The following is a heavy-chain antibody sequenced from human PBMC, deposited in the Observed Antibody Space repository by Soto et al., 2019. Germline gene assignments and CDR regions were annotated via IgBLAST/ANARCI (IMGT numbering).Heavy chain of an antibody. CDR2: IIPIFGTA. V-gene: IGHV1-69*13. Sequence: GASVKVSCKASGGTFSSYAISWVRQAPGQGLEWMGGIIPIFGTANYAQKFQGRVTITADESTSTAYMELSSLRSEDTAVYYCARDDGGYCSGGSCHWFDPWGQGTLVTVSS. D-gene: IGHD2-15*01. J-gene: IGHJ5*02. CDR3: ARDDGGYCSGGSCHWFDP. CDR1: GGTFSSYA.